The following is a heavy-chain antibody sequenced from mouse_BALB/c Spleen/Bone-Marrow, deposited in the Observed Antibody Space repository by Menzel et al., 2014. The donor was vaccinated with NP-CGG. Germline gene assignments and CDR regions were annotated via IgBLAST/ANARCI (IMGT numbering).Heavy chain of an antibody. V-gene: IGHV2-9*02. J-gene: IGHJ1*01. CDR1: GFSLTSYG. D-gene: IGHD4-1*01. CDR2: IWAGGST. Sequence: VKLVESGPGLVAPSQSLSITCTVSGFSLTSYGLHWVRQPPGKGLEWLGVIWAGGSTNYNSALMSRLSISKDNSKSQVFLKMNSLQTDDTAMYYCARVTGTDWYFDVWGAGTTVTVSS. CDR3: ARVTGTDWYFDV.